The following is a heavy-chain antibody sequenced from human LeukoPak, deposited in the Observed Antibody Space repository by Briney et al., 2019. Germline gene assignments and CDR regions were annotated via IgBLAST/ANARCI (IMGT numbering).Heavy chain of an antibody. Sequence: SETLSLTCTVSGCSISSSSYSWGWIRHPPGKGLVWIGSIYYSGSTYYNPSLKSRVTISVDTSKNQFSLKLSSVTAADTAVYYCARTAWFGELLFDYWGQGTLVTVSS. D-gene: IGHD3-10*01. V-gene: IGHV4-39*01. CDR1: GCSISSSSYS. CDR3: ARTAWFGELLFDY. J-gene: IGHJ4*02. CDR2: IYYSGST.